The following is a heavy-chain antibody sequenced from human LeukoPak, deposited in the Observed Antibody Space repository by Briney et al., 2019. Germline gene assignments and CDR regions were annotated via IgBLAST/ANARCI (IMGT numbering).Heavy chain of an antibody. Sequence: SGPTLVKPTQTLTLTCTFSGFSLSTSGVGVGWIRQPPGKALKWLALIYWDDDKRYSPSLKSRLTITKDTSKNQVVLTMTNMDPVDTATYYCAHPRVDSSGYYLYFDYWGQGTLVTVSS. D-gene: IGHD3-22*01. CDR3: AHPRVDSSGYYLYFDY. V-gene: IGHV2-5*02. J-gene: IGHJ4*02. CDR1: GFSLSTSGVG. CDR2: IYWDDDK.